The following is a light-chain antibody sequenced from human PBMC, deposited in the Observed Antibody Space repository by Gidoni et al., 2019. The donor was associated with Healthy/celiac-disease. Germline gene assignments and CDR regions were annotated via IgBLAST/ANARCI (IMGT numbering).Light chain of an antibody. V-gene: IGLV2-23*02. CDR2: EVS. CDR3: CSYAGSSTFYV. CDR1: RSDVGSYNL. J-gene: IGLJ1*01. Sequence: QSALTQPASVSGSPGQSITISCTGTRSDVGSYNLVSWYQQHPGKAPKLMIYEVSKRPSGVSNRFSGSKSGNTASLTISVLQAEDEADYYCCSYAGSSTFYVFGTGTKVTVL.